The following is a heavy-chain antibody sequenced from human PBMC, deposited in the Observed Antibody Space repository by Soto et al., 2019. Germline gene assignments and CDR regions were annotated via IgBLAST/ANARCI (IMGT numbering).Heavy chain of an antibody. CDR3: AKSLDIHYKNWFDP. D-gene: IGHD4-4*01. V-gene: IGHV3-30-3*02. CDR1: GFTFSSYA. J-gene: IGHJ5*02. Sequence: QPGGSLRLSCAASGFTFSSYAMHWVRQAPGKGLEWVAVISYDGSNKYYADSVKGRFTISRDNSKNTLYLEMNSLRAEDTAVYYCAKSLDIHYKNWFDPWGQGTLVTVSS. CDR2: ISYDGSNK.